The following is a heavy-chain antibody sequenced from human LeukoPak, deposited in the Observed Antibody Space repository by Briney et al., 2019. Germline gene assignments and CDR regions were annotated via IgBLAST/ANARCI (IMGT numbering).Heavy chain of an antibody. CDR1: GGSFSGYY. J-gene: IGHJ3*02. CDR3: ARAKEYYYDSSGYYLNDAFDI. CDR2: INHSRST. V-gene: IGHV4-34*01. D-gene: IGHD3-22*01. Sequence: SETLSLTCAVYGGSFSGYYLSWIRQPPGKGLEWIGEINHSRSTNYNPSLKSRVTISVDTSKNQFSLKLSSVTAADTAVYYCARAKEYYYDSSGYYLNDAFDIWGQGTMVTVSS.